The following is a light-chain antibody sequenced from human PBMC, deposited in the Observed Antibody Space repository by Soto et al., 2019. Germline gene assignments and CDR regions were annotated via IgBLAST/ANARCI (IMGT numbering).Light chain of an antibody. V-gene: IGKV1-39*01. CDR2: GAS. Sequence: IQITQSTSSLAASIGDRGTITCRASQTISKYLNWYQHKPGKGSKLLIYGASTLQSGVSSRFSGSGSGTDFTLTISSLQPEDVATYYCQQSNSIPPWTFGQGTKVDIK. J-gene: IGKJ1*01. CDR1: QTISKY. CDR3: QQSNSIPPWT.